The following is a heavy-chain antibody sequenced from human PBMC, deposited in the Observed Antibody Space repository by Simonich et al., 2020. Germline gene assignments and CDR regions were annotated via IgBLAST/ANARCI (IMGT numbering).Heavy chain of an antibody. CDR2: INHSGRT. D-gene: IGHD1-26*01. J-gene: IGHJ3*02. CDR1: GGSFSGYS. CDR3: ARVGGPDAFDI. V-gene: IGHV4-34*01. Sequence: QVQLQQWGAGLLKPSETLSLTCAVYGGSFSGYSWSWIRQPPGKGLEWIGEINHSGRTNYNPSLKSRVTISVDTSKNQFSLKLSSVTAADTAVYYCARVGGPDAFDIWGQGTMVTVSS.